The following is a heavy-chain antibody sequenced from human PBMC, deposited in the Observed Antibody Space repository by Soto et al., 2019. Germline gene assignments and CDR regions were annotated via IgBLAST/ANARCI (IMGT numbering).Heavy chain of an antibody. CDR3: ARDKITGLFDY. V-gene: IGHV4-34*01. CDR1: GGSFSGYY. D-gene: IGHD2-8*02. Sequence: VQLQQWGAGLLKPSETLSLTCAVYGGSFSGYYWTWIRQPPGTGLEWIGEINHSGSTNYNPSLKSRVTISVDTSKNQFSLKLTCVTAADTAVYYCARDKITGLFDYWGQGTLVTVSS. J-gene: IGHJ4*02. CDR2: INHSGST.